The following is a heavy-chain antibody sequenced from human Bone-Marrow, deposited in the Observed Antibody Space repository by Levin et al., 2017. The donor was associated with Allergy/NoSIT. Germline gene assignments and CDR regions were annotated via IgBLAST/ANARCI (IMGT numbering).Heavy chain of an antibody. V-gene: IGHV1-2*02. CDR1: GYTFTDYY. D-gene: IGHD2-2*01. Sequence: GESLKISCKASGYTFTDYYVHWVRHVPGQGLEWMGLINSNDGSTDYAQKFQGRVTMTRDTSISTVYMEMTRLGSDDTAVYYWANERIGCSGTSGYFWFWGQGTVVTVSS. J-gene: IGHJ3*01. CDR2: INSNDGST. CDR3: ANERIGCSGTSGYFWF.